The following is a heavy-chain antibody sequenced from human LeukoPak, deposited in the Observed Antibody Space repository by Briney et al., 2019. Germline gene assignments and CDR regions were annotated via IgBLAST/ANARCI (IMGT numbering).Heavy chain of an antibody. V-gene: IGHV3-23*01. D-gene: IGHD4-17*01. CDR3: AKGDYGDEDY. CDR2: ISGSGGST. CDR1: GFTFSSYW. Sequence: PGGSLRLSCADSGFTFSSYWMSWVRQAPGKGLERVSAISGSGGSTYYADSVKGRFTISRDNSKNTLYLQMNSLRAEDTAVYYCAKGDYGDEDYWGQGTLVTVSS. J-gene: IGHJ4*02.